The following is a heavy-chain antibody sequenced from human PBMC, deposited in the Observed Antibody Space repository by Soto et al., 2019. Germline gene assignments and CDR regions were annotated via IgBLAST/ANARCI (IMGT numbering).Heavy chain of an antibody. CDR2: IGDNGVST. CDR1: GFTFSSCA. Sequence: EVQLLESGGGLVQPGGSLTLSCAASGFTFSSCAMSWVRQAPGKGLEWVSAIGDNGVSTYYADSVKGRFTISRDNSKNTLYLQMTSLRADDTAIYYCATYRQTTVTSEFWGQGALVTVSS. CDR3: ATYRQTTVTSEF. D-gene: IGHD4-17*01. V-gene: IGHV3-23*01. J-gene: IGHJ4*02.